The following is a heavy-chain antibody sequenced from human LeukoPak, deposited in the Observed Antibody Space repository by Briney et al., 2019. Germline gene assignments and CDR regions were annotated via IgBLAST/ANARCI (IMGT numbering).Heavy chain of an antibody. J-gene: IGHJ4*02. CDR2: IYYSGST. Sequence: SETLSLTCTVSGGSISSSSYYWGWIRQPPGKGLERIGSIYYSGSTYYNPSLKSRVTISVDTSKNQFSLKLSSVTAADTAVYYCARGPAPKPPYYYGSGRSNYFDYWGQGTLVTVSS. CDR1: GGSISSSSYY. CDR3: ARGPAPKPPYYYGSGRSNYFDY. D-gene: IGHD3-10*01. V-gene: IGHV4-39*07.